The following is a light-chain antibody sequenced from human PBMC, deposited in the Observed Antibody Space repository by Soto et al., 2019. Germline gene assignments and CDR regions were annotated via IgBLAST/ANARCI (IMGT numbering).Light chain of an antibody. J-gene: IGLJ2*01. CDR2: RNN. V-gene: IGLV1-47*01. CDR3: GAWDDSLSGVV. Sequence: QAVLTQPPSASGTPGQRVTISCSGSSFNIGSNYVYWYQQLPGTAPKLLIYRNNQRPSGVPDRFSGSKSGTSASLAISGLRSEDEADYYCGAWDDSLSGVVFCGGTKLTVL. CDR1: SFNIGSNY.